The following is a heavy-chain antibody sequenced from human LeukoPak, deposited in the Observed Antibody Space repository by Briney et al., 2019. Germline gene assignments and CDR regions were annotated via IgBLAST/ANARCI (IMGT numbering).Heavy chain of an antibody. J-gene: IGHJ4*02. V-gene: IGHV3-7*01. D-gene: IGHD3-16*01. CDR1: GFTFSSYW. CDR3: ARELRTFDS. CDR2: IKHNGDEL. Sequence: GGSLRPSCAASGFTFSSYWMTWVRQAPGKGLEWVANIKHNGDELNYVDSVEDRFTISRDNAKNSLYLHITSLRAEDTAVYYCARELRTFDSWGQGTLVTVSS.